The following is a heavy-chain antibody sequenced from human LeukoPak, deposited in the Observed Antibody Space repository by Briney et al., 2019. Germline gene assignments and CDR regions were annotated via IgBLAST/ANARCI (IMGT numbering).Heavy chain of an antibody. D-gene: IGHD5-24*01. Sequence: GGSLRLSCAASGFTFSSYEMNWVRQAPGKGLEWVSYISSSGSTIYYADSVKGRFTISRDNAKNSLYLQMNSLGAEDTAVYYCARDGYKADYYYGMDVWGQGTTVTVSS. CDR3: ARDGYKADYYYGMDV. CDR1: GFTFSSYE. V-gene: IGHV3-48*03. J-gene: IGHJ6*02. CDR2: ISSSGSTI.